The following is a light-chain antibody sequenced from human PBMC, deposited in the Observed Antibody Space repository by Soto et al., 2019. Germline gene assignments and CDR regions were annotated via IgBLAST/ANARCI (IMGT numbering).Light chain of an antibody. V-gene: IGKV3-11*01. CDR2: SAS. CDR3: HQSSNWPYT. Sequence: ETVVTQSPATLSLSPGERATLSCRASQSVSTRLEWYQQKPGQAPRLLINSASNRATGIPARFSGSGSGTDFTLTISSLEAEDFAVYYCHQSSNWPYTFGQGTRWISN. CDR1: QSVSTR. J-gene: IGKJ2*01.